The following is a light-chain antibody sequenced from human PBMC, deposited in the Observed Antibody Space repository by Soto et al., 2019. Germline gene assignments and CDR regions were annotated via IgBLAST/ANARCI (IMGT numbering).Light chain of an antibody. CDR2: EVS. CDR3: CSYAGSSNV. V-gene: IGLV2-14*01. Sequence: QSVLTQPASVSGSPGQSVTISCTGTSSDIGAYKYVSWYQHHPGKSPRLLIYEVSNRPSGVSNRFSASKSGNTASLTISGLQAEDEADYYCCSYAGSSNVFGTGTKVTVL. CDR1: SSDIGAYKY. J-gene: IGLJ1*01.